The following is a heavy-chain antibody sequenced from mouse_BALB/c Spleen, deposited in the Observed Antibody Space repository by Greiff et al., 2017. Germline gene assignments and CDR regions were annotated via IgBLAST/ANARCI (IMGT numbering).Heavy chain of an antibody. J-gene: IGHJ2*01. D-gene: IGHD4-1*01. CDR1: GFTFSDYY. Sequence: DVQLVESGGGLVKPGGSLKLSCAASGFTFSDYYMYWVRQTPEKRLEWVATISDGGSYTYYPDSVKGRFTISRDNAKNNLYLQMSSLKSEDTAMYYCARANWDDCFDYWGQGTTLTVSS. V-gene: IGHV5-4*02. CDR3: ARANWDDCFDY. CDR2: ISDGGSYT.